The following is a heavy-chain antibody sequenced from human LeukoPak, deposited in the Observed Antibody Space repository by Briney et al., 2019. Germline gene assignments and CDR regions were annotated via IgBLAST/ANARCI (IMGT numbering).Heavy chain of an antibody. CDR1: GSSFTSYW. J-gene: IGHJ4*02. CDR2: IYPGDSDT. Sequence: GESLQISCKGSGSSFTSYWIGWVRQMPGKGLEWMGIIYPGDSDTRYSPSFQGQVTISADKSISTAYLQWSSLKASDTAMYYCARGARLVDGYNLLSPPDYWGQGTLVTVSS. CDR3: ARGARLVDGYNLLSPPDY. V-gene: IGHV5-51*01. D-gene: IGHD5-24*01.